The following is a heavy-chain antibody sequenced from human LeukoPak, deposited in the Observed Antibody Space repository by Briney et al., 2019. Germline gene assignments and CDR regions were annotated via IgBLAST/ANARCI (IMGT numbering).Heavy chain of an antibody. J-gene: IGHJ4*02. Sequence: ASVKVSCKASGYTFTSYGISWVRQAPGQGVEWMGWISAYNGNTNYAQKLQGRVTMTTDTSTSTAYMELRSLRSDDTAVYYCARDIDSSGYSQRFDYWGQGTLVTVSS. CDR1: GYTFTSYG. CDR2: ISAYNGNT. CDR3: ARDIDSSGYSQRFDY. D-gene: IGHD3-22*01. V-gene: IGHV1-18*01.